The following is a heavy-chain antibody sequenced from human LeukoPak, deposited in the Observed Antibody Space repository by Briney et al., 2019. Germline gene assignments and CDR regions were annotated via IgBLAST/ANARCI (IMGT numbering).Heavy chain of an antibody. CDR3: ARDGSSWYRNWFDP. V-gene: IGHV1-69*05. D-gene: IGHD6-13*01. J-gene: IGHJ5*02. CDR2: IIPIFGTA. Sequence: SVKVSCEASGYTFTSYDINWVRQAPGQGLEWMGRIIPIFGTANYAQKFQGRVTVTTDESTSTAYMELSSLRSEDTAVYYCARDGSSWYRNWFDPWGQGTLVTVSS. CDR1: GYTFTSYD.